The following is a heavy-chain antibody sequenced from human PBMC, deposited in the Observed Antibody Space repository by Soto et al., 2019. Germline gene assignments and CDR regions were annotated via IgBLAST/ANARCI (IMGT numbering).Heavy chain of an antibody. CDR2: IYPGDSDT. Sequence: GESLKISWKGSGYSFTTYWIAGVRQMPGKGLEWMGIIYPGDSDTRYSPSFQGQVTISADKSIITAYLQWSSLKASDTAMYYGARRACSGGSCAGNSGMDVSGQGTTVTVS. CDR1: GYSFTTYW. V-gene: IGHV5-51*01. CDR3: ARRACSGGSCAGNSGMDV. D-gene: IGHD2-15*01. J-gene: IGHJ6*02.